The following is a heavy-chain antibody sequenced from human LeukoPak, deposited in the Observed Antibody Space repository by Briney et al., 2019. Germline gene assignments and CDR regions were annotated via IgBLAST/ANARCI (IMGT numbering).Heavy chain of an antibody. CDR2: IRYDGSNK. CDR3: AKTYSSSRVGYFDY. J-gene: IGHJ4*02. Sequence: PGGSLRLSCAASGFTFSSYGMHWVRQAPGKGLEWVAFIRYDGSNKYYADSVKGRFTISRDNSKNTLYLQMNSLRAEDTAVYYYAKTYSSSRVGYFDYWGQGTLVTVSS. D-gene: IGHD6-6*01. CDR1: GFTFSSYG. V-gene: IGHV3-30*02.